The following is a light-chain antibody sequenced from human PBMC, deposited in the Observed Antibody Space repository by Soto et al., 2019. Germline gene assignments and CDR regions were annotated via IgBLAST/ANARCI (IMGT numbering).Light chain of an antibody. V-gene: IGKV1-5*03. CDR2: KAS. Sequence: DIQMTQSPSTLSASVGDRVTITCRASQSVGSWLAWYQQKPGKAPKLLIYKASSLESGVPSRFSGSGSGTAFSLTISSLQPDDFASYHCQQYGSSSPWTFGQGTKVEIK. CDR3: QQYGSSSPWT. CDR1: QSVGSW. J-gene: IGKJ1*01.